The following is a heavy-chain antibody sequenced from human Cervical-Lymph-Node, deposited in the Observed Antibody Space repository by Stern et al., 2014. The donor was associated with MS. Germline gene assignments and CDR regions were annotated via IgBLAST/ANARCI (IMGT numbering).Heavy chain of an antibody. J-gene: IGHJ3*02. V-gene: IGHV5-51*03. Sequence: VQLVESGAEVKKPGESLKISCKDSGYSFGSYWIAWVRQKPGKGLEWMGIIYPADSDTRYSPSFQGQVTISADKSINPAYLQWISLKASDTAMYYCARRPLRSSGWYSFDIWGQGTMITVPS. CDR1: GYSFGSYW. CDR3: ARRPLRSSGWYSFDI. CDR2: IYPADSDT. D-gene: IGHD6-19*01.